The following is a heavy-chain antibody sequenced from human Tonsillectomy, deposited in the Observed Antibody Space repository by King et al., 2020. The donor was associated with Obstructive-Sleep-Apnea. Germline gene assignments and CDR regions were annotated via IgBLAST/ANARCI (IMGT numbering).Heavy chain of an antibody. V-gene: IGHV3-30*02. CDR1: GFTFTSYG. Sequence: VQLVESGGGVVQPGGSLRLSCEVSGFTFTSYGMHWVRQAPGKGLERVAFIRYDGSNKYYAESVKGRFTIARDNSKNTLSLQMTSLRAEDTAVYYCAKDNPTYTALPYGVVYWGQGTLVTVSS. J-gene: IGHJ4*02. D-gene: IGHD5-18*01. CDR2: IRYDGSNK. CDR3: AKDNPTYTALPYGVVY.